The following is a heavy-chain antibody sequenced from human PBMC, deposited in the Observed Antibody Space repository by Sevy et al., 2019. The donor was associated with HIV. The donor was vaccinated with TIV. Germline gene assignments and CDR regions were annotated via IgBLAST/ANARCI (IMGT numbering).Heavy chain of an antibody. CDR3: ARDTQYWVSGSFDS. D-gene: IGHD3-10*01. J-gene: IGHJ4*01. CDR2: IIAVFGTT. CDR1: GGIFSSNA. V-gene: IGHV1-69*13. Sequence: ASVKVSCKASGGIFSSNAISWVRQAPGQGLEWVGGIIAVFGTTYYAQKFQGRVTLIADESTDTVHMELRSLRSEGTDVNARARDTQYWVSGSFDSWGQGTQVTVSS.